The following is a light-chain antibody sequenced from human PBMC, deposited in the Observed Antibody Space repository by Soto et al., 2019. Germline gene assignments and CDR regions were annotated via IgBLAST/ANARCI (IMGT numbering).Light chain of an antibody. Sequence: QSALTQPASVSGSPGKSITISCTGTSSDVGSYNLVSWYQQHPGKAPKLMIYEVSKRPSGVSNRFSGSKSGNTASLTISGLKAEDEADYYCCSYAGSSTLVFGGGTKLTVL. CDR3: CSYAGSSTLV. J-gene: IGLJ2*01. CDR1: SSDVGSYNL. V-gene: IGLV2-23*02. CDR2: EVS.